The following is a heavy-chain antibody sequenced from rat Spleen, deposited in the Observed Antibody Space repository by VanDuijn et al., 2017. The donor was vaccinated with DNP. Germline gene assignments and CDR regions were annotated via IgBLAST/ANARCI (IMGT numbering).Heavy chain of an antibody. CDR1: GFTFSDYY. CDR2: LGYDGYAP. J-gene: IGHJ4*01. CDR3: ARPSNYGTYGPMDA. V-gene: IGHV5-7*01. Sequence: EVQLVESGGGLVQPGRSLKLSCAASGFTFSDYYMAWVRQAPTTGLEWVAYLGYDGYAPYYGVSVKGRFTISRDNAKSTLYLQMDSLRSEDTATHYCARPSNYGTYGPMDAWGQGTSVTVSS. D-gene: IGHD1-3*01.